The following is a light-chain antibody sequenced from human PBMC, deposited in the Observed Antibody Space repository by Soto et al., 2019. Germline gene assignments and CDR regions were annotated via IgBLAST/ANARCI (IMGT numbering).Light chain of an antibody. CDR3: QQYGSSPYT. V-gene: IGKV3-20*01. CDR1: QSVSSSY. Sequence: EIVLTQSPDTLSLSPGERATLSCRASQSVSSSYLAWYQQKPGQAPTLLIYGASSRATGIPDRFSGSGSGTDFTLTISRLEPADFAVYYCQQYGSSPYTFGQGTKLEIK. CDR2: GAS. J-gene: IGKJ2*01.